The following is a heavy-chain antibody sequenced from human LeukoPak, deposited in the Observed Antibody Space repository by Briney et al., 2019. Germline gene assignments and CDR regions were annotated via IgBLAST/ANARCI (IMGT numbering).Heavy chain of an antibody. CDR2: INHSGST. Sequence: SETLSLTCAVYGGSFSGYYWSWIRQPPGKGLEWIGEINHSGSTNYNPSLKSRVTISVDTSKNQFSLKLSSVTAADTAVYYCARPPSRTYGSGSYYNYYYYMDVWGKGTTVTVSS. D-gene: IGHD3-10*01. V-gene: IGHV4-34*01. CDR1: GGSFSGYY. CDR3: ARPPSRTYGSGSYYNYYYYMDV. J-gene: IGHJ6*03.